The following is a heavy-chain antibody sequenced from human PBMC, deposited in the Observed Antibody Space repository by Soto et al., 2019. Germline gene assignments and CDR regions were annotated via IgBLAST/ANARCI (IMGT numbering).Heavy chain of an antibody. Sequence: QVQLVESGGGVVQPGRSLRLSCAASGFTFSSYGMHWVRQAPGKGLEWVAVIWYDGSNKYYADSVKGRFTISRDNSKNTLYLQMNSLRAEDTAVYYCARASITMVRGPTAIWGQGTVVTVSS. CDR1: GFTFSSYG. D-gene: IGHD3-10*01. V-gene: IGHV3-33*01. J-gene: IGHJ3*02. CDR3: ARASITMVRGPTAI. CDR2: IWYDGSNK.